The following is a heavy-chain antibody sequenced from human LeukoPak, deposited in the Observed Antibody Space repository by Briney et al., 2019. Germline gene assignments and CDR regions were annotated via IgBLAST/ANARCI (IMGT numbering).Heavy chain of an antibody. CDR1: GFTFSTYA. J-gene: IGHJ4*02. Sequence: PGGSLRLSCAASGFTFSTYAMSWVRQAPGKGLEWVPTISGSGGSTYYADSVKGRFTISRDNSKNTLYLQMNSLRAEDTAVYFCAKDRAVVAATLIFDYWGQGTLVTVSS. D-gene: IGHD2-15*01. V-gene: IGHV3-23*01. CDR3: AKDRAVVAATLIFDY. CDR2: ISGSGGST.